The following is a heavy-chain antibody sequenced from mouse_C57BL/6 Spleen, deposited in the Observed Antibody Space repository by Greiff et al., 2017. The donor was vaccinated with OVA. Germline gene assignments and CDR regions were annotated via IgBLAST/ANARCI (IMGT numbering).Heavy chain of an antibody. CDR1: GFTFSDYG. Sequence: EVKVVESGGGLVKPGGSLKLSCAASGFTFSDYGMHWVRQAPEKGLEWVAYISSGSSTIYYADTVKGRFTISRDNAKNTLFLQMTSLRSEDTAMYYCARVGIYYAMDYWGQGTSVTVSS. CDR2: ISSGSSTI. V-gene: IGHV5-17*01. CDR3: ARVGIYYAMDY. J-gene: IGHJ4*01.